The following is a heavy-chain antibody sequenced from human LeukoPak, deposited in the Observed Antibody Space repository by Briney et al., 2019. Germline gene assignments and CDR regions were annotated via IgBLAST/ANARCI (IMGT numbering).Heavy chain of an antibody. CDR3: AKGGLGCGSTSWFDE. CDR2: VSGSGGST. Sequence: AGGSLRLSCAVSGFTYSNYAMTWVRQAPGKGLEWVSSVSGSGGSTYYADSVKGRFTISRDNSKNTLYLQMNSLRAEDTAVYYSAKGGLGCGSTSWFDEWSQPTLVTVSS. D-gene: IGHD2-2*01. J-gene: IGHJ4*02. V-gene: IGHV3-23*01. CDR1: GFTYSNYA.